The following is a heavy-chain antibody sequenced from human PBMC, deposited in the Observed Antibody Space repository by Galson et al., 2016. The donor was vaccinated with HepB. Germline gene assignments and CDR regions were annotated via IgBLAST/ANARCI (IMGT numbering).Heavy chain of an antibody. V-gene: IGHV5-51*01. J-gene: IGHJ6*03. Sequence: SGAEVKKPGESLKISRKASGYIFTNFWIGWVRQMPGKGLEWMGVIYPGDSIRYSPSFEGQVAISADQSISTAYLQWSSLKASDTAVYYCARHIKRSTAPRTYSFYMEFWGKGTPVTVSS. D-gene: IGHD6-6*01. CDR2: IYPGDSI. CDR3: ARHIKRSTAPRTYSFYMEF. CDR1: GYIFTNFW.